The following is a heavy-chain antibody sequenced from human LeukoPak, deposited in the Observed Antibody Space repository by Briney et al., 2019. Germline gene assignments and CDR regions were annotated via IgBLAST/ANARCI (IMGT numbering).Heavy chain of an antibody. Sequence: SETLSLTCTVSGGSITSYYWSWIRQPPGKGLEWIGYIYYSGSGSTSYNPSLKSRVTISVDTSKNQFSLNLSSVTAADTAVYYCARALGRYDAFDIWGQGTMVTVSS. CDR1: GGSITSYY. D-gene: IGHD7-27*01. V-gene: IGHV4-59*01. CDR2: IYYSGSGST. CDR3: ARALGRYDAFDI. J-gene: IGHJ3*02.